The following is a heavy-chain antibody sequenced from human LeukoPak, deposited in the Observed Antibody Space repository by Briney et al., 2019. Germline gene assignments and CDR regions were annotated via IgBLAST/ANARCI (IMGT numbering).Heavy chain of an antibody. CDR3: ARNET. CDR1: GLTVSTYS. CDR2: IYSGGNT. Sequence: PGGSLRLSCAASGLTVSTYSVNWVRQAPGKGLEWVSVIYSGGNTNYADSVKGRFTISRDNSKNTLYLQMNSLRAEDTAVYYCARNETWGQGTLVTVSS. V-gene: IGHV3-66*01. J-gene: IGHJ4*02.